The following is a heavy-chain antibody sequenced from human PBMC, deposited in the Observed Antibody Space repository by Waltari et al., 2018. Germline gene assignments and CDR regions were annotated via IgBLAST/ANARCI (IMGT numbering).Heavy chain of an antibody. V-gene: IGHV3-74*01. CDR2: INSDESST. CDR1: GLTIRGYW. Sequence: EVQLVESGGGLVQPGGSLILSCAASGLTIRGYWMHWVRQAPGKGPVWISRINSDESSTNYADSVRGRFTISRDNAKNTLYLQMDSLRVEDTAVYYCVRYSSGSFDWGQGTLVTVSS. J-gene: IGHJ4*02. D-gene: IGHD6-19*01. CDR3: VRYSSGSFD.